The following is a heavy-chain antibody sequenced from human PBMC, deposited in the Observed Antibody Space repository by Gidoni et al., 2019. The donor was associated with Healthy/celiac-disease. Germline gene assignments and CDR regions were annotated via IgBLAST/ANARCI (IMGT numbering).Heavy chain of an antibody. D-gene: IGHD5-18*01. J-gene: IGHJ4*02. Sequence: QVQLVESGGGVVQPGRSLRLSCAAAGCTFSSYGMHWVRQAPGKGLEWVAVRWYDGSNKYYADSVKGRFTISRDNSKNTLYLQMNSLRAEDTAVYYCARAQGVDTAMVTGYWGQGTLVTVSS. CDR3: ARAQGVDTAMVTGY. CDR2: RWYDGSNK. CDR1: GCTFSSYG. V-gene: IGHV3-33*01.